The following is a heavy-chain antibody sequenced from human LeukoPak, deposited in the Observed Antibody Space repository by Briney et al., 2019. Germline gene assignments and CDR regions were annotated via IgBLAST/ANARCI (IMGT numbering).Heavy chain of an antibody. CDR1: GFTFSSSA. J-gene: IGHJ5*02. CDR2: ISGSGGST. CDR3: AKALHDYGYNWFDP. Sequence: GGSLRLSCAASGFTFSSSAMNWVRQAPGKGLEWVSAISGSGGSTYYADSVKGRFTISRDNSKNTLYLQMNSLRAEDTAVYYCAKALHDYGYNWFDPWGQGTLVTVSS. D-gene: IGHD4-17*01. V-gene: IGHV3-23*01.